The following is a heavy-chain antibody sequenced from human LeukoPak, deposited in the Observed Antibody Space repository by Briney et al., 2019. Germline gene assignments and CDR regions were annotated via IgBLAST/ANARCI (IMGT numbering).Heavy chain of an antibody. J-gene: IGHJ4*02. V-gene: IGHV3-7*01. Sequence: GGSLRLSCAASGFTFSSYWMSWVRQAPGKGLEWVANIKQDGSEKYYVDSVKGRFTISRDNAKNSLYLQMNSLRAEDTAVYYCASSRYSGSYDYWGQGALVTVSS. CDR1: GFTFSSYW. CDR3: ASSRYSGSYDY. CDR2: IKQDGSEK. D-gene: IGHD1-26*01.